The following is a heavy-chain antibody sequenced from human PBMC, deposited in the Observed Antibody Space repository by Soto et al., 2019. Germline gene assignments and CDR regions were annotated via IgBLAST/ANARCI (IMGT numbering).Heavy chain of an antibody. D-gene: IGHD6-19*01. J-gene: IGHJ4*02. Sequence: SETLSLTCVVSGDSIISNISYWGWIRQPPGKGLEWIGTIYYRGSPYYSPSLKSRVTISVDTSKNHLSLKMGSVTAADTALYYCARGAVAGAPFDFWGRGSLVTVSS. CDR3: ARGAVAGAPFDF. CDR1: GDSIISNISY. CDR2: IYYRGSP. V-gene: IGHV4-39*02.